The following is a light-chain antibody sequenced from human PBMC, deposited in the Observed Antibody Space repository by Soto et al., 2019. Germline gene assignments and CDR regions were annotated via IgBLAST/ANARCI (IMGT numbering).Light chain of an antibody. CDR3: QPYNSYAEA. Sequence: DIQMTLSPSTLSGSVGDRVTITCRSSQTISSWLAWYQQKPGKAPNLLIYNASTFKSGVPSRFSGSGSGTEFTRTISILQPDDFATYYCQPYNSYAEAFGQGTKVE. J-gene: IGKJ1*01. CDR2: NAS. CDR1: QTISSW. V-gene: IGKV1-5*03.